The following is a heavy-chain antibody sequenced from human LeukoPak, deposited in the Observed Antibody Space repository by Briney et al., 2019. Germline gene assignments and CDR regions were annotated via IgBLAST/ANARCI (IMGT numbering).Heavy chain of an antibody. CDR3: ARDPADYSGSYYFDY. CDR2: FFYIGST. CDR1: GGSITSYY. D-gene: IGHD4-4*01. J-gene: IGHJ4*02. Sequence: PSETLSLTCTVSGGSITSYYWSWIRQPPGKGLEWIGYFFYIGSTNYNPSLKSRVTISADTSKNQFSLRLSSATAADTAVYYCARDPADYSGSYYFDYWGQGTLVTVSS. V-gene: IGHV4-59*01.